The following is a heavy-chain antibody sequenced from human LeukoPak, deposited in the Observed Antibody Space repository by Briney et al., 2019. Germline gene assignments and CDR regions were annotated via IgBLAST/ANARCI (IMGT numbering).Heavy chain of an antibody. D-gene: IGHD3-16*01. V-gene: IGHV4-59*01. CDR1: GGSISSYY. CDR2: IYYSGST. CDR3: ARHRVMDGDY. Sequence: SETLSLTCTVSGGSISSYYWSWIRQPPGKGLEWIGYIYYSGSTNYNPSHKSRVTISVDTSKNQFSLKLSSVTAADTAVYYCARHRVMDGDYWGQGTLVTVSS. J-gene: IGHJ4*02.